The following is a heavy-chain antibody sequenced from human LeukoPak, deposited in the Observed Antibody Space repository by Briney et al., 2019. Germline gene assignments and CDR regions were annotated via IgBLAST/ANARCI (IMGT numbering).Heavy chain of an antibody. CDR2: INPNSGGT. J-gene: IGHJ4*02. CDR1: GYTFTGYY. CDR3: ARDLDLREGGIDY. V-gene: IGHV1-2*02. D-gene: IGHD3-3*01. Sequence: ASVKVSCKASGYTFTGYYMHCVRQAPGQGREWMGWINPNSGGTNYAQTFQGRVTMTRDTSISTAYMELSRLRSDDTAVYYCARDLDLREGGIDYWGQGTLVTVSS.